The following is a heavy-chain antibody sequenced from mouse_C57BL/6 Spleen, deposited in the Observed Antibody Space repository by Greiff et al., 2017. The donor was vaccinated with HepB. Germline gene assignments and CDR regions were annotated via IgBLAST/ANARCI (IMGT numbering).Heavy chain of an antibody. J-gene: IGHJ4*01. CDR3: AREGDSSGLYAMDY. V-gene: IGHV1-55*01. Sequence: VQLQQSGAELVKPGASVKMSCKASGYTFTSYWITWVKQRPGQGLEWIGDIYPGSGSTNYNEKFKSKATLTVDTSSSTAYMQLSSLTSEDSAVYYCAREGDSSGLYAMDYWGQGTSVTVSS. CDR1: GYTFTSYW. D-gene: IGHD3-2*02. CDR2: IYPGSGST.